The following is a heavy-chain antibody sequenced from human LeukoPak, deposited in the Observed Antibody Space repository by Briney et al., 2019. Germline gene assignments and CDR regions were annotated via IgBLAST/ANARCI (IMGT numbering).Heavy chain of an antibody. CDR2: IRYDGSNK. D-gene: IGHD2/OR15-2a*01. Sequence: GGSLRLSCAASGFTFSSYGVHWVRQTPGKGLEWVAFIRYDGSNKYYADSVKGRFTISRDNSKNTLYLQMNSLRAEDTAVYYCARIGDFDYWGQGTLVTVSS. CDR3: ARIGDFDY. CDR1: GFTFSSYG. J-gene: IGHJ4*02. V-gene: IGHV3-30*02.